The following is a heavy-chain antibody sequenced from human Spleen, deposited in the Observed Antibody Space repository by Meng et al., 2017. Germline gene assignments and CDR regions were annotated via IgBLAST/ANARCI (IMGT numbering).Heavy chain of an antibody. Sequence: GESLKISCAASGFTFSSNWMSWVRQAPGKGLEWVANIKQDGSEKYYVDSVKGRFTISRDNAKNSLYLQMNSLRGEDTAVYYCARDRWIRGVILDPEDYWGQGTLVTVSS. CDR1: GFTFSSNW. CDR2: IKQDGSEK. CDR3: ARDRWIRGVILDPEDY. J-gene: IGHJ4*02. D-gene: IGHD3-10*01. V-gene: IGHV3-7*01.